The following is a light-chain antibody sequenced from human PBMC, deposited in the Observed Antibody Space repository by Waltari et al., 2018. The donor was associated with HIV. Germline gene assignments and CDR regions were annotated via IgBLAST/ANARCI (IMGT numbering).Light chain of an antibody. CDR1: SSHIGSST. J-gene: IGLJ3*02. Sequence: QSVLTHPPSASGTPGQRVTTPCSGSSSHIGSSTVTWYQQLPGTAPKLLIYRNKQRPSGVPDRFSGSKSGTSASLAISGLQSEDEADYYCTAWDDGLSDPVFGGGTKLTVL. CDR3: TAWDDGLSDPV. CDR2: RNK. V-gene: IGLV1-44*01.